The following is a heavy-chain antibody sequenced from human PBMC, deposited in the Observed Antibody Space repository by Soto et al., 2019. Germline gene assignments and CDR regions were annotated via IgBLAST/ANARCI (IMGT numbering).Heavy chain of an antibody. CDR2: ISYDGSNQ. CDR3: AKDQASGQGSFDS. Sequence: PGGTLSLSCAASGFTFNIYGMHWVRQAPDKGLEWVAFISYDGSNQYYADSVKGRFTISRDKSKNTLFLQMNSLRADDTAVYYCAKDQASGQGSFDSWGQGTLVTVSS. J-gene: IGHJ4*02. CDR1: GFTFNIYG. V-gene: IGHV3-30*18.